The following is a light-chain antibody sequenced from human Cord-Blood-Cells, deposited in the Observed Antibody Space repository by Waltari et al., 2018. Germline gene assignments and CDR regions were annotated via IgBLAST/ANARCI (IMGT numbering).Light chain of an antibody. J-gene: IGKJ4*01. CDR1: QSILYRSNNKNY. Sequence: DIVITQTPHSWDVSLGKRAPIHGKSGQSILYRSNNKNYLAWYQQKPGQPPKLLIYWASTRESGVPDRFSGSGFGTDFTLTISSLQAEDVAVYYCQQYYSTPLTFGGGTKVEIK. V-gene: IGKV4-1*01. CDR2: WAS. CDR3: QQYYSTPLT.